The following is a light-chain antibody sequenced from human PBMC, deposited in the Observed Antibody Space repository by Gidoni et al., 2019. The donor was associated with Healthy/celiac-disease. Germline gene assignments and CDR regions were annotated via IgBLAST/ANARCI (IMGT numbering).Light chain of an antibody. Sequence: DIQLTQSPSFLSASVGDRVTITCRASQGISSYLAWYQQKPGKAPKLLIYAASTLQSGVPSRFSGSGSGTEFTLTFSSLQPEDFATYYCQHLTFGGGTKVEIK. V-gene: IGKV1-9*01. CDR2: AAS. CDR3: QHLT. J-gene: IGKJ4*01. CDR1: QGISSY.